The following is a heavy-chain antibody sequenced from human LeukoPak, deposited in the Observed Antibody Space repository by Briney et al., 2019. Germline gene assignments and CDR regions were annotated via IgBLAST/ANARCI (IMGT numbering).Heavy chain of an antibody. CDR2: VYYSGST. CDR3: ARDPFITIFGVVIRRDY. D-gene: IGHD3-3*01. J-gene: IGHJ4*02. V-gene: IGHV4-39*07. Sequence: SETLSLTCTVSGRHISSSSYYWVWIPQPPGKGLEGFGNVYYSGSTYYNPSLKSRVTISVDTSKNQFSLKLSSVTAADTAMYYCARDPFITIFGVVIRRDYWGQGTLVTVSS. CDR1: GRHISSSSYY.